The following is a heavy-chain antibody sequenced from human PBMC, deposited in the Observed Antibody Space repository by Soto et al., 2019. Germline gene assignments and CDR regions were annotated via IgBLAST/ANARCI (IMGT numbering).Heavy chain of an antibody. D-gene: IGHD2-8*01. CDR2: ISGSGGST. J-gene: IGHJ4*02. V-gene: IGHV3-23*01. CDR3: AKVGYCTNGVCYTYAFSDY. CDR1: GFTFSSYA. Sequence: GGSLRLSCAASGFTFSSYAMSWVRQAPGKGLEWVSAISGSGGSTYYADSVKGRFTISRDNSKNTLYLQMNSLRAEDTAVYYCAKVGYCTNGVCYTYAFSDYWSQGNLVTVSS.